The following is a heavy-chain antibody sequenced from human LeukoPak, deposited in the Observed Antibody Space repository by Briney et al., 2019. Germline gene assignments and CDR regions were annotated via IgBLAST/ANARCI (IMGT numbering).Heavy chain of an antibody. V-gene: IGHV3-49*04. CDR3: TRWITRSSLDY. D-gene: IGHD2-2*01. Sequence: GGSLRLSCTASGFTFGDYAMNWVRQAPGKGLEWVGFIRSKAYGGTTEYAASVKGRFTISRDDSKSTAYLQMDGLKTDDTAVYYCTRWITRSSLDYWGQGTLVTVSS. CDR1: GFTFGDYA. J-gene: IGHJ4*02. CDR2: IRSKAYGGTT.